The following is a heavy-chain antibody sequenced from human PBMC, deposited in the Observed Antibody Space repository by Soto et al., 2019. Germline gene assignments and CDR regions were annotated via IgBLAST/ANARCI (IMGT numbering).Heavy chain of an antibody. D-gene: IGHD2-8*02. CDR2: INHSGST. J-gene: IGHJ4*02. CDR1: GGSISSGGYS. V-gene: IGHV4-30-2*01. CDR3: ASDKITGLFDY. Sequence: SETLSLTCAVSGGSISSGGYSWSWIRQPPGKGLEWIGEINHSGSTNYNPSLKSRVTISVDTSKNQFSLKLTSVTAADTAVYYCASDKITGLFDYWGQGTPVTVSS.